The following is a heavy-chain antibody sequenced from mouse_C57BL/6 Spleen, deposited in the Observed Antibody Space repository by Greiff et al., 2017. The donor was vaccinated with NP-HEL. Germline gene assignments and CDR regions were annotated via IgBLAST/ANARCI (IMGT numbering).Heavy chain of an antibody. V-gene: IGHV1-80*01. CDR3: APVYYGSSYGYFDV. CDR1: GYAFSSYW. Sequence: VQLQQSGAELVKPGASVKISCKASGYAFSSYWMNWVKQRPGKGLEWIGQIYPGDGDTNYNGKFKGKATMTADKSSSTAYMQLSSLTSEDSAVYFCAPVYYGSSYGYFDVWGKRTTVTVSA. D-gene: IGHD1-1*01. CDR2: IYPGDGDT. J-gene: IGHJ1*03.